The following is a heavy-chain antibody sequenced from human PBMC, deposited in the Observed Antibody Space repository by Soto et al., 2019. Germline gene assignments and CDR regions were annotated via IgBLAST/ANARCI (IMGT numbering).Heavy chain of an antibody. CDR1: GFTFSDYA. Sequence: EVQLVESGGGLAQPGGSLRLSCAASGFTFSDYAMNWVRQVPGKGLGWISQIASSGTPIYYADSVRGRFTISIDNAENSLYLQMNSLRDEDTAVYFCTREGIWGQGTLVTVSS. J-gene: IGHJ4*02. CDR2: IASSGTPI. CDR3: TREGI. V-gene: IGHV3-48*02.